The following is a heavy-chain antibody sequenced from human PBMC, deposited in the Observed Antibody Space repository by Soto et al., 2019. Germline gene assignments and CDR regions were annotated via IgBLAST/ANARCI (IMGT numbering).Heavy chain of an antibody. V-gene: IGHV1-8*01. CDR2: MNPNSGNT. CDR1: GYTFTSYD. J-gene: IGHJ4*02. D-gene: IGHD3-9*01. CDR3: ARGREVLRYFDWLLHEEDY. Sequence: QVQLVQSGAEVKKPGASVKVSCKASGYTFTSYDINWVRQATGQGLEWMGWMNPNSGNTGYAKKSQGRVTMTRNTSISTAYMELSSLRSEDTAVYYCARGREVLRYFDWLLHEEDYWGQGTLVTVSS.